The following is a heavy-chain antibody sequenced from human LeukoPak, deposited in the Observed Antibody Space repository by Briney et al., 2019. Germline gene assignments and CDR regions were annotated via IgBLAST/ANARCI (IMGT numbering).Heavy chain of an antibody. CDR3: AASPVGYYGPF. CDR1: GFTFDDYA. Sequence: PGRSLRLSCAASGFTFDDYAMHWVRQAPGKGLEWVSGISWNSGSIGYADSVKGRFTISRDNAKNSLYLQMNSLRAEDTALYYCAASPVGYYGPFWGQGTLVTVSS. V-gene: IGHV3-9*01. J-gene: IGHJ4*02. D-gene: IGHD3-10*01. CDR2: ISWNSGSI.